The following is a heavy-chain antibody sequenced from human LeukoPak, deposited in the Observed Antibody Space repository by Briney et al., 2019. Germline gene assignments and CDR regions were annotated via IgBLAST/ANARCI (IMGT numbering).Heavy chain of an antibody. Sequence: GGTLRLSCAASGFTFSSHGMNWVRQAPGKGLEWVSGIIPSGHTTYYADSVRGRFTISRDNSRNTLYLQMNSLRAEDTAVYFCAKDPGGSGSYYNPYYYYYMDVWGKGTTVTISS. CDR2: IIPSGHTT. J-gene: IGHJ6*03. D-gene: IGHD3-10*01. V-gene: IGHV3-23*01. CDR3: AKDPGGSGSYYNPYYYYYMDV. CDR1: GFTFSSHG.